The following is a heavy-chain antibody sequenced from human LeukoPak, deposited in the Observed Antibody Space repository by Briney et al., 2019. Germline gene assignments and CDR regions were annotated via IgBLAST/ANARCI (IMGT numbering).Heavy chain of an antibody. D-gene: IGHD2-15*01. V-gene: IGHV4-4*02. CDR1: GGSISSSNW. CDR3: ARSRVANDWFDP. CDR2: IYYSGST. J-gene: IGHJ5*02. Sequence: SGTLSLTCAVSGGSISSSNWWSWVRQPPGKGLEWIGYIYYSGSTNYNPSLKSRVTISVDTSKNQFSLKLSSVTAADTAVYYCARSRVANDWFDPWGQGTLVTVSS.